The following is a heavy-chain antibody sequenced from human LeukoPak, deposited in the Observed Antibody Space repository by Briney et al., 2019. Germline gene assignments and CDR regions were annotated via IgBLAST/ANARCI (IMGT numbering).Heavy chain of an antibody. J-gene: IGHJ6*02. CDR1: GFTFISYA. Sequence: GSLRLSCAASGFTFISYAMSWVRQTPGKGLEWVSAISGSGGSTYYADSVKGRFTISRDNSKNTLFLQMNSLRTEDTAPYYCAKSVAIYFYYGLDVWGQGTTVAVSS. CDR2: ISGSGGST. V-gene: IGHV3-23*01. D-gene: IGHD3-3*01. CDR3: AKSVAIYFYYGLDV.